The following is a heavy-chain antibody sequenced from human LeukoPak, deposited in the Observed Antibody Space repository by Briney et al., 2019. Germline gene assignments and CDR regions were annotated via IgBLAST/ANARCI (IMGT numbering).Heavy chain of an antibody. Sequence: PGGSLRLSCAASGFTFSSYSMNWVRQAPGKGLEGVSSISCSSSYIYYADSVKGRFTISRDNAKNSLSLQMNSLRAEDTAVYYCARHLYYGSGSYYKLGGFDPWGQGTLVTVSS. CDR3: ARHLYYGSGSYYKLGGFDP. V-gene: IGHV3-21*01. CDR1: GFTFSSYS. J-gene: IGHJ5*02. CDR2: ISCSSSYI. D-gene: IGHD3-10*01.